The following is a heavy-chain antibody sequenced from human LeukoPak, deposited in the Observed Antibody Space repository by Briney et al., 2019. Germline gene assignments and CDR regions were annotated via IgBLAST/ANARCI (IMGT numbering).Heavy chain of an antibody. Sequence: SETLSLTCAVYGGSFSGYYWSWIRQPAGKGLEWIGRIYTSGSTNYNPSLKSRVTISVDTSKNQFSLKLSSVTAADTAVYYCARSAKTPYYYYYMDVWGKGTTVTVPS. CDR3: ARSAKTPYYYYYMDV. CDR2: IYTSGST. V-gene: IGHV4-59*10. CDR1: GGSFSGYY. J-gene: IGHJ6*03.